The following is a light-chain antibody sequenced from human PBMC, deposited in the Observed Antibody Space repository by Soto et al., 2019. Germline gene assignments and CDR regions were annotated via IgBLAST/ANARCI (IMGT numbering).Light chain of an antibody. J-gene: IGLJ1*01. CDR1: KLGDKY. CDR3: QAWDSSTWV. CDR2: QDS. Sequence: SYELTQPPSVSVSPGQTASITCSGDKLGDKYACWYQQKPGQSPVLVIYQDSKRPSGISERFSGSNSGNTATLTISGTQAMDEADYYCQAWDSSTWVFGTGTKLTVL. V-gene: IGLV3-1*01.